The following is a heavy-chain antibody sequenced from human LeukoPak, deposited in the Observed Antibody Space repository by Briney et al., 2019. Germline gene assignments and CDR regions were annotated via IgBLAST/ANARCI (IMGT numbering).Heavy chain of an antibody. Sequence: GGSLRLSCAASGFTFSSYAMSWVRQAPGKGLEWVSSISSSSSYIYYADSVKGRFTISRDNAKNSLYLQMNSLRAEDTAVYYCARDIVGAFDYWGQGTLVTVSS. CDR1: GFTFSSYA. D-gene: IGHD1-26*01. CDR2: ISSSSSYI. J-gene: IGHJ4*02. V-gene: IGHV3-21*01. CDR3: ARDIVGAFDY.